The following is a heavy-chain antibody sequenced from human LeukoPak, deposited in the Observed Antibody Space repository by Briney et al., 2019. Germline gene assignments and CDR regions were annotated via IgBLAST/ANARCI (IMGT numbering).Heavy chain of an antibody. V-gene: IGHV3-49*03. J-gene: IGHJ4*02. D-gene: IGHD1-26*01. CDR2: IKSKAYSGTT. CDR3: TSGTRELRFGIEY. Sequence: PLSLSCTASGYIFDDYDMRWFRRAPGKGRVGVGFIKSKAYSGTTEYAPSLKGRFTISRDDTKSIAYLQMSSLKTEGTGVYYCTSGTRELRFGIEYWGQGALVTVSS. CDR1: GYIFDDYD.